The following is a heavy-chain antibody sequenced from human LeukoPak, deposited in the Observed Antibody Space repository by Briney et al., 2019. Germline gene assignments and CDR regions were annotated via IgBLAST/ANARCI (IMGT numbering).Heavy chain of an antibody. Sequence: GGSLRLSCEASGFTFTDYALSWVRQAPGKGLEWVSAISGSGANTHYADSVKGRFTISRDKSRNTLYLQMNSLRAEDTAVYYCAKDLTAVGALFDYWGQGTLVTVSS. CDR2: ISGSGANT. D-gene: IGHD1-26*01. V-gene: IGHV3-23*01. CDR1: GFTFTDYA. CDR3: AKDLTAVGALFDY. J-gene: IGHJ4*02.